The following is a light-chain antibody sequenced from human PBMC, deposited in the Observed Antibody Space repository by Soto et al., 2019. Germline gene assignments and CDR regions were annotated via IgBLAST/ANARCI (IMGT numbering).Light chain of an antibody. CDR3: IPDTSGGIVV. CDR1: SSDVGAYNY. CDR2: HVT. Sequence: QPVLTQPASVSGSPGQSLTISCTGTSSDVGAYNYVSWYQQHPGKPPKLLIYHVTNRPSGVSNRFSGSKSGGAASLTISGLQAEDEADYYCIPDTSGGIVVFGGGTKLTVL. J-gene: IGLJ2*01. V-gene: IGLV2-14*03.